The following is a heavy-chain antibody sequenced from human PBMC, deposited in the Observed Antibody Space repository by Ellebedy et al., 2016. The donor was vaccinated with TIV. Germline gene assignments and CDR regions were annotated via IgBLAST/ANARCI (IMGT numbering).Heavy chain of an antibody. CDR1: GGSISSYY. Sequence: SETLSLTXTVSGGSISSYYWSWIRQPPGKGLEWIGYIYYSGSTNYNPSLKSRVTISVDTSKNQFSLKLSSVTAADTAVYYCARDHRFGHFDYWGQGTLVTVSS. D-gene: IGHD3-10*01. J-gene: IGHJ4*02. CDR3: ARDHRFGHFDY. CDR2: IYYSGST. V-gene: IGHV4-59*01.